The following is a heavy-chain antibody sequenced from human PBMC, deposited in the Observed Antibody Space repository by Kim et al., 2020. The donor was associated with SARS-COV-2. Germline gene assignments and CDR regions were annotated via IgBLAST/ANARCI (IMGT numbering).Heavy chain of an antibody. CDR2: ISGSGGST. CDR3: AKAKNSLYYDILTGYSGLPPNAYYFDY. Sequence: GGSLRLSCAASGFTFSSYAMSWVRQAPGKGLEWVSAISGSGGSTYYADSVKGRFTISRDNSKNTLYLQMNSLRAEDTAVYYCAKAKNSLYYDILTGYSGLPPNAYYFDYWGQGTLVTVSS. J-gene: IGHJ4*02. CDR1: GFTFSSYA. D-gene: IGHD3-9*01. V-gene: IGHV3-23*01.